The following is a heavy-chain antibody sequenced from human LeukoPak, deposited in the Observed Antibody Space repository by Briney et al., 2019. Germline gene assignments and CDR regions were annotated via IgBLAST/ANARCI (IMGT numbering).Heavy chain of an antibody. CDR1: GGAFSSYA. CDR2: IIPIFGTA. D-gene: IGHD5-24*01. Sequence: SVKVSCKASGGAFSSYAISWVRQGPGQGLEWMGGIIPIFGTANYAQKFQGRVTITTDESTSTAYMELSSLRSEDTAVYYCARSINDGYNVWGQGTLVTVSS. CDR3: ARSINDGYNV. V-gene: IGHV1-69*05. J-gene: IGHJ4*02.